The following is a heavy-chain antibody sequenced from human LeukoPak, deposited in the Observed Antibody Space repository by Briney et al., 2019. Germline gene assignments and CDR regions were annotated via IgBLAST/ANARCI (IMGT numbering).Heavy chain of an antibody. J-gene: IGHJ5*02. CDR2: IYYSGST. CDR1: GGSISSYY. Sequence: SETLSLTCTVSGGSISSYYWSWIRQPPGKGLEWIGYIYYSGSTNYNPSLKSRVTISVDTSKNQFSLKLSSVTAADTAVYYCARDRGYSYGYRFDLWGQGPLVSVSS. V-gene: IGHV4-59*01. CDR3: ARDRGYSYGYRFDL. D-gene: IGHD5-18*01.